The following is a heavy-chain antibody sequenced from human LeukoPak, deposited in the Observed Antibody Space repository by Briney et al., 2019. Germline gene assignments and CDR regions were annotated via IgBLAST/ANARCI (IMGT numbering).Heavy chain of an antibody. CDR2: IIPIFGTA. Sequence: ASVKVSCKASGGTFSSYAISWVRQAPGQGLEWMGRIIPIFGTANYAQKFQGRVTITADKSTSTAYMELSSLRSEDTAVYYCARDIAARLSSADYYYYMDVWGKGTTVTVSS. D-gene: IGHD6-6*01. V-gene: IGHV1-69*06. CDR3: ARDIAARLSSADYYYYMDV. CDR1: GGTFSSYA. J-gene: IGHJ6*03.